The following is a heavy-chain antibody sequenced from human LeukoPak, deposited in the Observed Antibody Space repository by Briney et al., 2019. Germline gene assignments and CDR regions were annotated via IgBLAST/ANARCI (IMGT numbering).Heavy chain of an antibody. CDR1: GGSISSSSYS. CDR2: IYYSGST. Sequence: SETLSLTCTVSGGSISSSSYSWGWIRQPPGKGLEWLGSIYYSGSTYYNPYLKSRVTITIDTSKSTSSMKLSSVTAADTAVYYCARVLSNYYDGISAPSIDYWGQGTLVTVSS. V-gene: IGHV4-39*07. D-gene: IGHD3-22*01. CDR3: ARVLSNYYDGISAPSIDY. J-gene: IGHJ4*01.